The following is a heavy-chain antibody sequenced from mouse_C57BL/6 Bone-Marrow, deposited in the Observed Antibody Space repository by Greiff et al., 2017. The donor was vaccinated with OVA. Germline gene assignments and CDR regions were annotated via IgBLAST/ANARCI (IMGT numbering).Heavy chain of an antibody. V-gene: IGHV7-1*01. D-gene: IGHD2-3*01. CDR2: SRNKANDYTT. CDR1: GFTFSDFY. CDR3: ARDDDGYSFAY. Sequence: EVNVVESGGGLVQSGRSLRLSCATSGFTFSDFYMEWVRQAPGKGLEWIAASRNKANDYTTEYSASVKGRFIVSRDTSQSILYLQMNALRAEDTAIYYCARDDDGYSFAYWGQGTLVTVSA. J-gene: IGHJ3*01.